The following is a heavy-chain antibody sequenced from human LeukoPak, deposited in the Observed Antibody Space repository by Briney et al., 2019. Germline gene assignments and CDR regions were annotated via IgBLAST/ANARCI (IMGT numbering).Heavy chain of an antibody. V-gene: IGHV4-34*01. CDR2: INHSGST. Sequence: PSETLSLTCAVYGGSFSGYYWRWIRQPPGKGLEWIGEINHSGSTNYNPSLKGRVTISVDTSKNQFSLKLSSVTAADTAVYYCARDIVVVPAAETTYWFDPWGQGTLVTVSS. D-gene: IGHD2-2*01. CDR1: GGSFSGYY. J-gene: IGHJ5*02. CDR3: ARDIVVVPAAETTYWFDP.